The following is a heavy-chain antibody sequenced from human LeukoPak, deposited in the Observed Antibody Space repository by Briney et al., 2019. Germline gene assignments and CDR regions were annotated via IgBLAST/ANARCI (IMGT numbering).Heavy chain of an antibody. J-gene: IGHJ3*02. V-gene: IGHV3-48*03. D-gene: IGHD3/OR15-3a*01. CDR3: ARDGDWFGAFDI. Sequence: GGSLRLSCAASEFTFSSFWMNWVRQAPGKGLEWISYISSSGATKYYADSVKGRFTFSRDNAKNSLYLQMNSLRAEDTALYYCARDGDWFGAFDIWGQGAMVTVSS. CDR1: EFTFSSFW. CDR2: ISSSGATK.